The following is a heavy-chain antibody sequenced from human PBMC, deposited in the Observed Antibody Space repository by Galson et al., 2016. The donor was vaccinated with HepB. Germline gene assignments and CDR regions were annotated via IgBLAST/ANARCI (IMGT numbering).Heavy chain of an antibody. J-gene: IGHJ5*02. CDR2: ISRHGSTQ. V-gene: IGHV3-30*04. D-gene: IGHD1-14*01. CDR1: GFTFSNYP. CDR3: ARESPAPPGSIPVFDP. Sequence: SLRLSCAASGFTFSNYPMHWVRQPPGKGLEWVAVISRHGSTQYYPDSVRGRFTISRDSSKNTVDLQMNSLRADDTAVYYCARESPAPPGSIPVFDPWGQGTLVTVSS.